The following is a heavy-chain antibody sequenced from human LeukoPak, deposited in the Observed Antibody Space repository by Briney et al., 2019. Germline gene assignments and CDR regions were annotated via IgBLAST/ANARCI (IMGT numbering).Heavy chain of an antibody. D-gene: IGHD3-10*01. CDR2: IYYSGST. J-gene: IGHJ4*02. V-gene: IGHV4-59*01. CDR1: GGSISSYY. CDR3: ARGGSGSEPIQDY. Sequence: SETLSLTCTVSGGSISSYYWSWIRQPPRKGLEWIEYIYYSGSTNYNPSLKSRVTISVDTSKNQFSLKLSSVTAADTAVYYCARGGSGSEPIQDYWGQGTLVTVSS.